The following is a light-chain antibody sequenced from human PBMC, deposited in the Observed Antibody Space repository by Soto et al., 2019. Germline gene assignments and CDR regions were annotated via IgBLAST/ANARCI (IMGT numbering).Light chain of an antibody. CDR2: DSN. CDR1: SSNIGNNY. V-gene: IGLV1-51*01. Sequence: QSVLTQPPSVSAAPGQKVTISCSGSSSNIGNNYVSWYQQLPGTAPKLLIYDSNMRPSGIPDRFSGSKSGTSATLDITGLQTGDEADYYCATWDSGLSAGVFGGGTKFTVL. J-gene: IGLJ2*01. CDR3: ATWDSGLSAGV.